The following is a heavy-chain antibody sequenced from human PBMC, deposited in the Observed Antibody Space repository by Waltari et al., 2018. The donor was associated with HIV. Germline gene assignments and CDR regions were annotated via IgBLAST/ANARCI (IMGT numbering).Heavy chain of an antibody. CDR1: GYTFTSYG. CDR3: ASALNYCDSGRGFAA. Sequence: QVQLVQSGAEVKKPGASVKVSCKASGYTFTSYGISWVLQAPGQGLEWMGWSSAYKGNTNDAKKPQDSVPMTTDTSTSAAHLGLRSLRSDGTAVYCCASALNYCDSGRGFAAWGQGALVTVSA. J-gene: IGHJ5*02. V-gene: IGHV1-18*01. D-gene: IGHD3-22*01. CDR2: SSAYKGNT.